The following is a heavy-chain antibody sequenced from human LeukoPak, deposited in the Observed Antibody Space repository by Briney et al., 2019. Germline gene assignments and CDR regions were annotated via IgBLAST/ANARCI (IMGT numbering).Heavy chain of an antibody. D-gene: IGHD3-9*01. CDR1: GYTFTSYG. V-gene: IGHV1-18*01. J-gene: IGHJ4*02. CDR3: ARVHYDILTGYLEGRFDDY. CDR2: ISAYNGNT. Sequence: GASVKVSCKASGYTFTSYGISWVRQAPGQGLEWMGWISAYNGNTNYAQKLQGRVTMTTDTSTSTAYMELRGLRSDDTAVYYCARVHYDILTGYLEGRFDDYWGQGTLVTVSS.